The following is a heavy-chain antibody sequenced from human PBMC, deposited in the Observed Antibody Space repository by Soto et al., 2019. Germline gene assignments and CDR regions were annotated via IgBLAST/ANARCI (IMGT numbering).Heavy chain of an antibody. D-gene: IGHD3-9*01. V-gene: IGHV4-39*01. J-gene: IGHJ4*02. CDR1: GVSVSSSSYY. Sequence: PDTLSLTCTSSGVSVSSSSYYWGWIRQPPGKGLESIVSIYYSGSTNSNPSLKSRVTISVDTSKNPFSLKLSSVTAADTAVYYCAGYYDILTGYYPPDYWGQGTLVTVSS. CDR3: AGYYDILTGYYPPDY. CDR2: IYYSGST.